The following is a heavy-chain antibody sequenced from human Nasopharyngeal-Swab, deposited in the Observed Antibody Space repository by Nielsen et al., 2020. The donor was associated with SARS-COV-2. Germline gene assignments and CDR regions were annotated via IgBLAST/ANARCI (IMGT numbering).Heavy chain of an antibody. J-gene: IGHJ4*02. V-gene: IGHV3-21*04. CDR2: ISSSSSYI. CDR1: GFTFSSYS. CDR3: AKGTGGYQLLYFDY. D-gene: IGHD2-2*01. Sequence: GESLKISCAASGFTFSSYSMNWVRQAPGKGLEWVSSISSSSSYIYYADSVKGRFTISRDNAKNTLYLQMNSLRAEDTAVYYCAKGTGGYQLLYFDYWGQGTLVTVSS.